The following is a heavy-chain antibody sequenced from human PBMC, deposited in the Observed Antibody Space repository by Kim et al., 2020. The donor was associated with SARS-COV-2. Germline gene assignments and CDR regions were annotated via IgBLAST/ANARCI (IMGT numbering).Heavy chain of an antibody. D-gene: IGHD5-12*01. Sequence: GGSLRLSCAASGFTFSSYAMTWVRQAPGKGLEWVSSITGSGGGTYYAVSVKGRFTISRDNSRNTVSLQMNSLTVEDTAVYYCSKGRSSGKVDWFEPWGQG. CDR2: ITGSGGGT. CDR3: SKGRSSGKVDWFEP. J-gene: IGHJ5*02. CDR1: GFTFSSYA. V-gene: IGHV3-23*01.